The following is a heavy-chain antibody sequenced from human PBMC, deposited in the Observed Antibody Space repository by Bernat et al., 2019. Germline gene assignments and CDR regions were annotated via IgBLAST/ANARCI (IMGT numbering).Heavy chain of an antibody. CDR3: AKGLGYYYDSSGYWYFDL. J-gene: IGHJ2*01. D-gene: IGHD3-22*01. V-gene: IGHV3-23*01. CDR2: IGNSGSST. CDR1: GFTFRSYA. Sequence: EVQLLESGGGLVQPGGSLRLSCAASGFTFRSYAMTWVRQAPGKGLDWVSGIGNSGSSTYYADSVKGRFTISRDNSKNTLYLEMNSLRAEDTAVYYCAKGLGYYYDSSGYWYFDLWGRGTLVTVSS.